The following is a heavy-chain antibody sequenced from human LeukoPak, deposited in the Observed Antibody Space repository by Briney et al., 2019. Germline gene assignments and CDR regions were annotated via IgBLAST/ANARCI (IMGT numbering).Heavy chain of an antibody. J-gene: IGHJ4*02. CDR2: IYYSGST. D-gene: IGHD1-26*01. Sequence: SETLSLTCTVSGGSISSYYWSWIRQPPGKGLEWIGYIYYSGSTNYNPSLKSRVTISVDTSKNQFSLKLSSVTAADTAVYYCARGNNIVGATAPAYFDYWGQGTLVTVSS. CDR3: ARGNNIVGATAPAYFDY. CDR1: GGSISSYY. V-gene: IGHV4-59*12.